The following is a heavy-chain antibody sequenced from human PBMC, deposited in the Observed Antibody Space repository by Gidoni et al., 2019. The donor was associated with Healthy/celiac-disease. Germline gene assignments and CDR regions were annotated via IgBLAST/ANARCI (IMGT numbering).Heavy chain of an antibody. CDR1: GFTFSSYS. V-gene: IGHV3-21*01. J-gene: IGHJ4*02. CDR2: ISSSSSYI. D-gene: IGHD1-26*01. CDR3: ARDHGRYRDFDY. Sequence: EVQLVESGGGLVKPGGSLRLSCAASGFTFSSYSMNWVRQAPGKGLGWVSSISSSSSYIYYADSVKGRFTISRDNAKNSLYLQMNSLRAEDTAVYYCARDHGRYRDFDYWGQGTLVTVSS.